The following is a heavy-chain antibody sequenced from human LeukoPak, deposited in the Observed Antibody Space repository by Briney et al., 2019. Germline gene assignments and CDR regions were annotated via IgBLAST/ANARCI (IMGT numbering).Heavy chain of an antibody. CDR2: IYHSGST. CDR1: GGSISSVSYY. Sequence: SETLSLTCTVSGGSISSVSYYWGWIRQPPGKGLEWIGSIYHSGSTYYNPSLKSRVTISVDTSKNQFSLKLSSVTAADTAVYYCARVAYYYDSSEDWFDPWGQGTLVTVSS. V-gene: IGHV4-39*07. CDR3: ARVAYYYDSSEDWFDP. J-gene: IGHJ5*02. D-gene: IGHD3-22*01.